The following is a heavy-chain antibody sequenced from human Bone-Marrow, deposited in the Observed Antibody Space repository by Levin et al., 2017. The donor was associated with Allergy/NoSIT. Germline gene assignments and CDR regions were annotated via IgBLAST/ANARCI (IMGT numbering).Heavy chain of an antibody. D-gene: IGHD2-21*01. CDR2: IKSETDGGTI. Sequence: ETLSLTCAASGFSFTKVWMTWVRQAPGKGLEWVGRIKSETDGGTIDYAAPVKGRFTISRDDSRSTLYLQMNSLKTEDTAVYYCTKEGWARSIRDDYWGQGTLVTVSS. CDR3: TKEGWARSIRDDY. CDR1: GFSFTKVW. J-gene: IGHJ4*02. V-gene: IGHV3-15*01.